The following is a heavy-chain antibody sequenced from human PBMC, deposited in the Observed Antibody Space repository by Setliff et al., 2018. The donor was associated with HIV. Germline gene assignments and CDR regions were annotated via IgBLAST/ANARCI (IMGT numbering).Heavy chain of an antibody. D-gene: IGHD3-9*01. J-gene: IGHJ4*02. Sequence: PGGSLRLSCAASGFTFSSYGMHWVRQAPGKGQEWVIFIRYDGSDNYYIDSVKGRFTVSRDNSKKTLYLQMNSLRAEDTAVYYCARDRTYYDILTGYYGLDYWGQGTLVTVSS. CDR3: ARDRTYYDILTGYYGLDY. CDR1: GFTFSSYG. V-gene: IGHV3-30*02. CDR2: IRYDGSDN.